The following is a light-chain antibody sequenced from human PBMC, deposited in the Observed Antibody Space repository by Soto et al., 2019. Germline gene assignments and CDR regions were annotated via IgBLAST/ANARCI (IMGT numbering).Light chain of an antibody. Sequence: DIQMTRFSSTLSGSVVDRVTITCRASQTISSWLAWYQQKPGKAPKLLIYKASTLKSGVPSRFSGSGSGTEFTLTISSLQPDDFATYYCQHYNSYSEACGQGTKVDIK. J-gene: IGKJ1*01. CDR2: KAS. CDR3: QHYNSYSEA. V-gene: IGKV1-5*03. CDR1: QTISSW.